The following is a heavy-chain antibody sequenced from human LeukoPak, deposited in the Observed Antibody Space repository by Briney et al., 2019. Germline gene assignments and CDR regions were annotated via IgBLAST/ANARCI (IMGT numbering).Heavy chain of an antibody. D-gene: IGHD5-24*01. J-gene: IGHJ3*02. CDR1: GGSISSNSYY. CDR3: AREDAEQMDNSFDI. CDR2: VYYIGST. Sequence: PSETLSLTCAVSGGSISSNSYYWGWIRQPPGKGPEWIGSVYYIGSTFYNPSLKSRLTISIDTSKNQFSLKLRSVTAADTAVYYCAREDAEQMDNSFDIWGQGTMVTVSS. V-gene: IGHV4-39*07.